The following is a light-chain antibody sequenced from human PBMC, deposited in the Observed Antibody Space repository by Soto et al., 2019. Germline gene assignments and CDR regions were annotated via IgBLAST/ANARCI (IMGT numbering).Light chain of an antibody. J-gene: IGKJ5*01. CDR1: QTISSW. CDR2: DAT. V-gene: IGKV1-5*01. CDR3: QQYNRLIT. Sequence: DIKMTQSPSTLSGSVGDRVTITCRASQTISSWLAWYQQKPGKAPKLLIYDATSLESGVSSRFSGSGYGTDFTLSINNLQPDDFATYYCQQYNRLITFGQGTRLEIK.